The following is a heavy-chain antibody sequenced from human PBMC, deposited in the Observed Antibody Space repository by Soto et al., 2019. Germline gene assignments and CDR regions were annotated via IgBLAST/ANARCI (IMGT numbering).Heavy chain of an antibody. Sequence: QVQLVQSGAEVKKPGSSVKVSCKASGGTFNNYAISWVRQAPGQGLEWMGGIIPIIGTADYAHKFQGRLVISADESTRTTFMELSSLRSEDTALYYCARGGVDVVATSAFDYWGQGTLVTVSS. D-gene: IGHD5-12*01. CDR1: GGTFNNYA. CDR2: IIPIIGTA. V-gene: IGHV1-69*01. J-gene: IGHJ4*02. CDR3: ARGGVDVVATSAFDY.